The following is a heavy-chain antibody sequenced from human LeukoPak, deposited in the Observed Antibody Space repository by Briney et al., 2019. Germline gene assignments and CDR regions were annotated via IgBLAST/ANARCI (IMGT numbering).Heavy chain of an antibody. V-gene: IGHV4-4*07. Sequence: SETLSLTCTVSGGSISSYYWSWIRQPAGKGLEWIGRIYTSGSTNYNPSLKSRVTMSVDTSKNQFSLKLSSVTAADTAVYYCARDGGEEQLPTGVWFDPWGQGTLVTASS. J-gene: IGHJ5*02. CDR1: GGSISSYY. CDR3: ARDGGEEQLPTGVWFDP. CDR2: IYTSGST. D-gene: IGHD6-13*01.